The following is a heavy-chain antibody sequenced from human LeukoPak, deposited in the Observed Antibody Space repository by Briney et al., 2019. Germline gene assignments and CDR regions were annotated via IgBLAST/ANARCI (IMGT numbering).Heavy chain of an antibody. Sequence: GGSLRLSCAASGFTFSSYALSWVRQPPGKGLEWVSAISGSGGSTYYADSVKGRFTISRDNSKNTLYLQMNSLRAEDTAVYYCAKDTYYYDSSGYYLTRHDAFDIWGQGTMVTVSS. J-gene: IGHJ3*02. D-gene: IGHD3-22*01. CDR2: ISGSGGST. CDR3: AKDTYYYDSSGYYLTRHDAFDI. CDR1: GFTFSSYA. V-gene: IGHV3-23*01.